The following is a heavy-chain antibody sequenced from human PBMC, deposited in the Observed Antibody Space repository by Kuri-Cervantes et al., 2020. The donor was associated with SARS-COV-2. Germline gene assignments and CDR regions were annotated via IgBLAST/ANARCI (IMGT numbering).Heavy chain of an antibody. Sequence: GGSLRLSCAASGFTFSNYWMHWVRQAPGKGLEWVSLINSDASTIRYADSVKGRFTISRDNSKNTLYLQMNGLRHEDTAVYYCAKWGLGYCSGVSCYSQNANDYWGQGTLVTVSS. CDR2: INSDASTI. V-gene: IGHV3-74*01. D-gene: IGHD2-15*01. CDR3: AKWGLGYCSGVSCYSQNANDY. CDR1: GFTFSNYW. J-gene: IGHJ4*02.